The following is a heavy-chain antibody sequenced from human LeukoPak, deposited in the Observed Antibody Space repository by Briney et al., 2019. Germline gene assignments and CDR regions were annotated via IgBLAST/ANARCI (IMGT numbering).Heavy chain of an antibody. J-gene: IGHJ4*02. CDR2: IGRSGADI. Sequence: GGSLRLSCAASGFTFSSYAMTWVRQAPGKGLEWILVIGRSGADIQYADSVKGRFTISRDNSKNTLYLQMNSLRAEDTALYYCAKYAPPTTVVTRYFDYWGQGTLVTVS. CDR3: AKYAPPTTVVTRYFDY. CDR1: GFTFSSYA. V-gene: IGHV3-23*01. D-gene: IGHD4-23*01.